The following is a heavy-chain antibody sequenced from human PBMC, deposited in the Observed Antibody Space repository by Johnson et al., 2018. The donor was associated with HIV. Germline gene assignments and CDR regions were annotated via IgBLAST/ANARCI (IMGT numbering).Heavy chain of an antibody. CDR2: INSDGSSR. Sequence: VQLVESGGGLVQPGGSLRLSCAASGFTFSNHWMHWVRQAPGKGLVWVSGINSDGSSRNYADSVKGRFTISRDNAKNTLYLQMNSLRAEDTAVYYCARVEWELDAFDIWGQGTMVTVSS. CDR1: GFTFSNHW. V-gene: IGHV3-74*02. J-gene: IGHJ3*02. D-gene: IGHD1-26*01. CDR3: ARVEWELDAFDI.